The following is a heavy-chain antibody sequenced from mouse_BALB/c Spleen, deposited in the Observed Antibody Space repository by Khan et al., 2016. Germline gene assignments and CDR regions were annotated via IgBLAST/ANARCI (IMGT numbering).Heavy chain of an antibody. D-gene: IGHD1-1*01. CDR1: GYSITSDYA. CDR3: ARDYYGSSYPFYAMDY. CDR2: ISYSGST. J-gene: IGHJ4*01. Sequence: EVQLQESGPGLVKPSQSLSLTCTVTGYSITSDYAWNWIRQFPGNKLEWMGYISYSGSTSYNPSLKSRISITRDTSKNQFFLQLKSVTTEDTATXYCARDYYGSSYPFYAMDYWGQGTSVTVSP. V-gene: IGHV3-2*02.